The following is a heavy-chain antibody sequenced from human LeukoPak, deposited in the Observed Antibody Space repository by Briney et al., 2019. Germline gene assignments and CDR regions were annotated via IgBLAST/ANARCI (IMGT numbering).Heavy chain of an antibody. V-gene: IGHV1-2*02. Sequence: GASVKVSCKASGYTFTGYYMHWVRQAPGQGLEWMGWINPNSGGTNYAQKFQGRVTMTRDTSTSTVYMELSSLRSEDTAVYYCARGESGRGYFDYWGQGTLVTVSS. CDR1: GYTFTGYY. D-gene: IGHD1-26*01. CDR2: INPNSGGT. J-gene: IGHJ4*02. CDR3: ARGESGRGYFDY.